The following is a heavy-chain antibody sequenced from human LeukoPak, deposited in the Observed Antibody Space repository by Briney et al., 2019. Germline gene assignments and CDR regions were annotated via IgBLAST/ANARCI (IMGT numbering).Heavy chain of an antibody. Sequence: SETLSLTRTVSGYSISSGYYWGWIRQPPGKGLEWIGSIYHSGSTYYNPSLKSRVTISVDTSKNQFSLKLSSVTAADTAVYYCAREGVVVPAAIRWFDPWGQGTLVTVSS. CDR2: IYHSGST. J-gene: IGHJ5*02. CDR1: GYSISSGYY. D-gene: IGHD2-2*01. V-gene: IGHV4-38-2*02. CDR3: AREGVVVPAAIRWFDP.